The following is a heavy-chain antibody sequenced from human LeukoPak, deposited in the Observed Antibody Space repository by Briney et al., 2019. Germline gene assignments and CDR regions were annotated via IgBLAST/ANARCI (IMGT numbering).Heavy chain of an antibody. CDR1: GFTFGDYA. CDR2: IRSKAYGGTT. J-gene: IGHJ1*01. Sequence: GGSLRLSCTASGFTFGDYAVSWVRQAPGKGLEWVGFIRSKAYGGTTEYAASVKGRFTISRDDSKSIAYLQMNSLKTEDTAVYYCTRVEDYYDSSGYYLEYFQHWGQGTLVTVSS. CDR3: TRVEDYYDSSGYYLEYFQH. D-gene: IGHD3-22*01. V-gene: IGHV3-49*04.